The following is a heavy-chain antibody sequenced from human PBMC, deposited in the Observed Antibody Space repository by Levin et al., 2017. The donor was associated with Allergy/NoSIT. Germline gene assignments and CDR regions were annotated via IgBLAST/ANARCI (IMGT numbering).Heavy chain of an antibody. V-gene: IGHV3-30-3*01. J-gene: IGHJ4*02. CDR2: ISYDGSNK. Sequence: PGGSLRLSCAASGFTFSSYAMHWVRQAPGKGLEWVAVISYDGSNKYYADSVKGRFTISRDNSKNTLYLQMNSLRAEDTAVYYCARTRGAVAFPFDYWGQGTLVTVSS. CDR3: ARTRGAVAFPFDY. CDR1: GFTFSSYA. D-gene: IGHD6-19*01.